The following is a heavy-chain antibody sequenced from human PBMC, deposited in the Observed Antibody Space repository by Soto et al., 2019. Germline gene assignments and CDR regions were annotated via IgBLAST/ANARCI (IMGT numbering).Heavy chain of an antibody. CDR2: VYYSGST. V-gene: IGHV4-59*01. CDR1: GDSMNSYY. Sequence: SETLSLTCTVSGDSMNSYYWNWIRQPPGKGLEWFGFVYYSGSTNYNPSLKSRVTISVDTSKKQFSLRLISVTAADTAVYYCARGKYYDSSGYSAGNYWGQGTLVTVSS. D-gene: IGHD3-22*01. J-gene: IGHJ4*02. CDR3: ARGKYYDSSGYSAGNY.